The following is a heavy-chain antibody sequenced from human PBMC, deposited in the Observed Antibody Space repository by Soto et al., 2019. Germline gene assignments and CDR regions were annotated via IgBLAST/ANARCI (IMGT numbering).Heavy chain of an antibody. Sequence: ASVKVSCKASGYTFTGYYMHWVRQAPGQGLEWMGWINPNSGGTNYAQKFQGWVTMTRDTSISTAYMELSRLRSDDTAVYYCARAVLSDDYIWGSYRSYYFDYWGQGTLVTVSS. V-gene: IGHV1-2*04. D-gene: IGHD3-16*02. J-gene: IGHJ4*02. CDR3: ARAVLSDDYIWGSYRSYYFDY. CDR1: GYTFTGYY. CDR2: INPNSGGT.